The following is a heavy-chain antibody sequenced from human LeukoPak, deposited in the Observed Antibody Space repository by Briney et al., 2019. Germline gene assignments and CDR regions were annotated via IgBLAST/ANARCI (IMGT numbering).Heavy chain of an antibody. V-gene: IGHV3-74*01. Sequence: GGSLRLSCAASGFTFSSYWMHWVRQAPGKGLVWVSRINSDGSSTSYADSVKGRFTISRDNAKDTLYLQMNSLRAEDTAVYYCARGYDSSGYYDTNFDYWGQGTLVTVSS. D-gene: IGHD3-22*01. CDR3: ARGYDSSGYYDTNFDY. CDR1: GFTFSSYW. J-gene: IGHJ4*02. CDR2: INSDGSST.